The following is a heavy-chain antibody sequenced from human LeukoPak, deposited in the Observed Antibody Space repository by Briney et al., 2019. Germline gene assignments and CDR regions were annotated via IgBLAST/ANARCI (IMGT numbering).Heavy chain of an antibody. CDR2: INHSGST. Sequence: SETLSLTCAVYGGSFSGYYWSWIRQPPGKGLEWIGEINHSGSTNYNPSLKSRVTISVDTSKNQFSLKLSSVTAADTAVYYCARQAYGDPPYGMDVWGQGTTVTVSS. J-gene: IGHJ6*02. CDR1: GGSFSGYY. CDR3: ARQAYGDPPYGMDV. V-gene: IGHV4-34*01. D-gene: IGHD4-17*01.